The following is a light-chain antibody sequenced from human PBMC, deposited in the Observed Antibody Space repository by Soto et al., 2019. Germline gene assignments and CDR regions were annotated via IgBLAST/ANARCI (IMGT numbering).Light chain of an antibody. Sequence: ELVLTQSPGPLSLSPGERATLSCRASQSVISTYLAWYQQKPGQAPRLLIYGASSKATGIPDRFSGSGSGTDFTLTISRLEPEDFAVYYCQQYRDSLGTFGQGTKVESK. CDR1: QSVISTY. V-gene: IGKV3-20*01. CDR2: GAS. J-gene: IGKJ1*01. CDR3: QQYRDSLGT.